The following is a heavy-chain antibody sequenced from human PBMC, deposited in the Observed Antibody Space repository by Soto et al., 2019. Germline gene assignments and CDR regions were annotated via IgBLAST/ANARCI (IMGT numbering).Heavy chain of an antibody. Sequence: ESLKVSRKGCGYRFTSYWISWVPQMPGKGLEWMGRIDPSDSYTNYSPSFQGNVTTSADKSISTAYLQWSSLKASDTAMYYCERPVVYTALQEGFDPWGQGTLVTVSS. J-gene: IGHJ5*02. D-gene: IGHD5-18*01. CDR1: GYRFTSYW. CDR3: ERPVVYTALQEGFDP. CDR2: IDPSDSYT. V-gene: IGHV5-10-1*01.